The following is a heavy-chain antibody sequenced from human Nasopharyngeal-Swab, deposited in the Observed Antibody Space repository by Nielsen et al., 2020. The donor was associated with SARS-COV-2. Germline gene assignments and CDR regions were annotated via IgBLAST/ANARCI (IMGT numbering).Heavy chain of an antibody. Sequence: GESLKISCAASGFTFSSYAMSWVRQAPGKGLEWVSAISGSGGSTYYADSVKGRFTISRDNSKNTLYLQMNSLRAEDTAVYYCAKEPVATISYFDYWGQGTLVTVSS. V-gene: IGHV3-23*01. CDR3: AKEPVATISYFDY. CDR1: GFTFSSYA. J-gene: IGHJ4*02. D-gene: IGHD5-12*01. CDR2: ISGSGGST.